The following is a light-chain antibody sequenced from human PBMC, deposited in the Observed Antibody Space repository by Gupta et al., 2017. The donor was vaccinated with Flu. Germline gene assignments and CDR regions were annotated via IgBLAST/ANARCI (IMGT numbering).Light chain of an antibody. CDR2: EGI. CDR3: CSYAGSPTFSYV. CDR1: SSDVGS. Sequence: QSALTQPASVSGSPGQSITISCTGTSSDVGSSWYQQHPGRAPKLMIYEGIKRPSGVSNRFSGSNSGNTASLTISGLQAEDEADYYCCSYAGSPTFSYVFGSGTKVTVL. J-gene: IGLJ1*01. V-gene: IGLV2-23*03.